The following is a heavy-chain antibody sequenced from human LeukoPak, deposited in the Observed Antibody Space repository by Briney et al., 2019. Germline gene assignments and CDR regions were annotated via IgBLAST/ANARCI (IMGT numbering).Heavy chain of an antibody. Sequence: SETLSLTCTVSGGSISSYYWSWIRQPPGKGLEWIGYIYYSGSTNYNPSLKSRVTISVDTSKNQFSLKLSSVTAADTAVYYCARSSHRPYYDFWSGYYENYNFDYWGQGTLVTVSS. D-gene: IGHD3-3*01. CDR3: ARSSHRPYYDFWSGYYENYNFDY. CDR2: IYYSGST. CDR1: GGSISSYY. J-gene: IGHJ4*02. V-gene: IGHV4-59*08.